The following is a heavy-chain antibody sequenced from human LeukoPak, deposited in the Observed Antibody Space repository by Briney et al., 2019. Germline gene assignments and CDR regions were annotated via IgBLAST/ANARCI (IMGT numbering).Heavy chain of an antibody. CDR2: IKQDGSEK. CDR3: ARAPAGIAAA. CDR1: GXTFSSYW. V-gene: IGHV3-7*01. Sequence: PGGSLRLXCAASGXTFSSYWMSWVRQAPGKGLEWVANIKQDGSEKYYVDSVKGRFTISRDNAKNSLYLQMNSLRAEDTAVYYCARAPAGIAAAWGQGTLVTVSS. J-gene: IGHJ5*02. D-gene: IGHD6-13*01.